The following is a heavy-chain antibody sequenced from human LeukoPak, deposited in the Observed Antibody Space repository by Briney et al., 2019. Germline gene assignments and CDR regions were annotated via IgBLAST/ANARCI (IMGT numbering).Heavy chain of an antibody. Sequence: GASVKVSCKASGYTFTSYGISWVRQAPGQGLEWMGWISAYNGNTNYAQKLQGRVTMTRDTSISTAYMELSRLRSDDTAVYYCARADGDYSGWFDPWGQGTLVTVSS. J-gene: IGHJ5*02. CDR3: ARADGDYSGWFDP. D-gene: IGHD4-17*01. CDR1: GYTFTSYG. CDR2: ISAYNGNT. V-gene: IGHV1-18*01.